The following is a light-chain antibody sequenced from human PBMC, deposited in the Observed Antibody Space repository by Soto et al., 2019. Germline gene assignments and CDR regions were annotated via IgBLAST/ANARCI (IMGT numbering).Light chain of an antibody. Sequence: QSVLTQPPSASGTPGQRVTISCSGSSSNIGSNTVNWYQQLPGTAPKLLIYTNNQRPSGVPDRFSGSKSGTSASLAISGLQSEDEADYYCAAWVDSLDGVDVVFGGGTKLTVL. V-gene: IGLV1-44*01. CDR1: SSNIGSNT. J-gene: IGLJ2*01. CDR3: AAWVDSLDGVDVV. CDR2: TNN.